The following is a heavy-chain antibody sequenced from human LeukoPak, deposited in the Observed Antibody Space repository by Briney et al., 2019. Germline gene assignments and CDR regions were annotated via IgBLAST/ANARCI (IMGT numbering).Heavy chain of an antibody. CDR1: GFTFSDYY. CDR2: ISSSGSTI. D-gene: IGHD3-22*01. V-gene: IGHV3-11*01. J-gene: IGHJ4*02. CDR3: AREPKPYYYDSSGYEDFDY. Sequence: GGSLRLSCAASGFTFSDYYMSWIRQAPGKGLEWVSYISSSGSTIYYADSVKGRFTISRDNAKNSLYLQMNSLRAEDTAVYYCAREPKPYYYDSSGYEDFDYWGQGTLVTVSS.